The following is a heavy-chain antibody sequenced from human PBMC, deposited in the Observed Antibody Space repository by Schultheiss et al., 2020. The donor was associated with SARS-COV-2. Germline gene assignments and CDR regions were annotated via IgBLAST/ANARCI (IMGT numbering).Heavy chain of an antibody. V-gene: IGHV3-30*03. CDR3: ARAPPSYHSLCYFDY. Sequence: GGSLRLSCAASGFTFSSYDMHWVRQAPGKGLEWVAVISYDGSNKYYADSVKGRFTISRDNSKNTLYLQMNSLRAEDTAVYYCARAPPSYHSLCYFDYWGQGTLVTVSS. D-gene: IGHD1-26*01. J-gene: IGHJ4*02. CDR2: ISYDGSNK. CDR1: GFTFSSYD.